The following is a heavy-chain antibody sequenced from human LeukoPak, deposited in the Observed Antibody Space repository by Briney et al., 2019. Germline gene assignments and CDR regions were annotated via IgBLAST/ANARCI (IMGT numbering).Heavy chain of an antibody. CDR2: MNPNSGNT. D-gene: IGHD2-15*01. CDR3: ARSVVVVAATRVGYYHYYMDV. Sequence: ASVKVSCKASGYTFTSYDINWVRQATGQGLEWMGWMNPNSGNTGYAQKFQGRVTMTRNTSISTAYMELSSLRSEDTAVYYCARSVVVVAATRVGYYHYYMDVWGKGTTVTISS. CDR1: GYTFTSYD. V-gene: IGHV1-8*01. J-gene: IGHJ6*03.